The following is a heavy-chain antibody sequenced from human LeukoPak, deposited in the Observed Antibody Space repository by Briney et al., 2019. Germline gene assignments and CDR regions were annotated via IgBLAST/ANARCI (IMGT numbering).Heavy chain of an antibody. CDR2: INPNSGGT. D-gene: IGHD3-22*01. V-gene: IGHV1-2*06. Sequence: ASVKVSCKASGYTFTGYYMHWVRQAPGQGLEWMGRINPNSGGTNYAQKFQGRVTMTRDTSISTAYMELSRLRSDDTAVYYCARIRSYYDSSGYSPYWGQGTLVTVSS. CDR3: ARIRSYYDSSGYSPY. CDR1: GYTFTGYY. J-gene: IGHJ4*02.